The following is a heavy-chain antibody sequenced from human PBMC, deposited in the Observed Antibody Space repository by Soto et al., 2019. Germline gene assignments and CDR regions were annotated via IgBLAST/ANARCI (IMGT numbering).Heavy chain of an antibody. J-gene: IGHJ4*02. V-gene: IGHV1-3*01. D-gene: IGHD3-9*01. CDR3: ARLTAFGASGYYRVFDY. CDR2: INAGNGNT. Sequence: ASVKVSCKASGYTFTSYAMHWVRKAPGQRLEWMGWINAGNGNTKYSQKFQGRVTITRDTSASTAYMELSSLRSEDTAVYYCARLTAFGASGYYRVFDYWGQGTLVTVSS. CDR1: GYTFTSYA.